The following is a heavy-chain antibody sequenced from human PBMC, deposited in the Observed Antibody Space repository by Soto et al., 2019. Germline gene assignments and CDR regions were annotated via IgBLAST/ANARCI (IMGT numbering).Heavy chain of an antibody. CDR3: ARDDLGARVRGMADY. J-gene: IGHJ4*02. Sequence: QVQLVQSGAEVKKPGSSVKVSCKASGGTFSSYTISWVRQAPGQGLEWMGRIIPILGIANYAQKFQGRVTITADKSTSTAYMELSSLRSEDTAVYYCARDDLGARVRGMADYWGQGTLVTVSS. CDR2: IIPILGIA. D-gene: IGHD3-10*01. CDR1: GGTFSSYT. V-gene: IGHV1-69*08.